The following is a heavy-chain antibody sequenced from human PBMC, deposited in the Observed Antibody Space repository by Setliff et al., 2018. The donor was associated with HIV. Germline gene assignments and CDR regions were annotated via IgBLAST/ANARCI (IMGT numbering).Heavy chain of an antibody. D-gene: IGHD2-2*01. V-gene: IGHV2-5*02. Sequence: SGPTLVNPTQTLTLTCTFSGFSLRISGVGVGWIRQPPGKALEWLAVIYWDDDKRYSPSLKSRLTITKDTSENQVVLTMTNMDPVDTATYYCAHSLYCSSSNCSGLLFDYWGQGTLVTVSS. CDR3: AHSLYCSSSNCSGLLFDY. J-gene: IGHJ4*02. CDR1: GFSLRISGVG. CDR2: IYWDDDK.